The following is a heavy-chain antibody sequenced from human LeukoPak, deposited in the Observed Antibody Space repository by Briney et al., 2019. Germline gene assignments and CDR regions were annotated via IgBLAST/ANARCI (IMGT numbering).Heavy chain of an antibody. CDR2: ISSSSSYI. CDR3: ARDRTGALAGFDY. Sequence: GGSLRLSCAASGVTFSSYSMNWVRQAPGKGLEWVSSISSSSSYIYYADSVKGRFTISRDNAKNSLYLQMNSLRAEDTAVYYCARDRTGALAGFDYWGQGTLVTVSS. CDR1: GVTFSSYS. V-gene: IGHV3-21*01. J-gene: IGHJ4*02. D-gene: IGHD6-19*01.